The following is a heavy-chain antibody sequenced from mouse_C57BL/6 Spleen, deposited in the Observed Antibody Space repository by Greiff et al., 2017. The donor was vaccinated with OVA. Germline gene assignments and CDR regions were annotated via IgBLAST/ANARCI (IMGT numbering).Heavy chain of an antibody. V-gene: IGHV1-53*01. Sequence: QVQLQQPGTELVKPGASVKLSCKASGYTFTSYWMHWVKQRPGQGLEWMGNINPSNGGTNYNEQFKSKATLTVDKSSSTAFMQLSSLTSEDSAVYYCARRSTTVVPFDYWGQGTTLTVSS. D-gene: IGHD1-1*01. CDR3: ARRSTTVVPFDY. J-gene: IGHJ2*01. CDR1: GYTFTSYW. CDR2: INPSNGGT.